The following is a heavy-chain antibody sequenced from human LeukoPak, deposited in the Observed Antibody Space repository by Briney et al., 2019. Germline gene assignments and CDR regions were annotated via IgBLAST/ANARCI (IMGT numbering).Heavy chain of an antibody. V-gene: IGHV3-23*01. Sequence: GGSLRLSCAASGFTFSTYAVNWVRQAPGKGLEWVSTISGSGDSTYYADSVKGRFTISRDNSKDTLYLQMSSVRVDDTAVYYCAKDGGRFWSGYLGLFDYWGQGTLVTVSS. D-gene: IGHD3-3*01. CDR3: AKDGGRFWSGYLGLFDY. CDR2: ISGSGDST. CDR1: GFTFSTYA. J-gene: IGHJ4*02.